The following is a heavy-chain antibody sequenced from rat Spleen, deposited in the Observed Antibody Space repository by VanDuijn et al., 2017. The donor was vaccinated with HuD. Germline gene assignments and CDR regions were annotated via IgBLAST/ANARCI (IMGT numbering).Heavy chain of an antibody. CDR3: TTGGVYGGVFDY. D-gene: IGHD1-11*01. V-gene: IGHV5S11*01. J-gene: IGHJ2*01. Sequence: EVQLVESGGDLVQPGRSMKLSCAASGFTFSNYDMAWVRQAPTKGLEWVASINYDGVITYYRDSVKGRVTISRYNAKSTLYLQMESRWSEGTATYYCTTGGVYGGVFDYWGQGVMFTVSS. CDR2: INYDGVIT. CDR1: GFTFSNYD.